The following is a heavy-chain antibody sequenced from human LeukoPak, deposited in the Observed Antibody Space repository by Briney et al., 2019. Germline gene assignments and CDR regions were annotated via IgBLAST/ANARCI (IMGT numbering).Heavy chain of an antibody. V-gene: IGHV1-2*06. CDR2: INPTTGVA. D-gene: IGHD1-1*01. CDR1: GYTFTVHY. Sequence: ASVKVSCKTSGYTFTVHYMNWVRQAPGQGLEWMGRINPTTGVANYAQKFQGRITVTRDTSINTAYMELSSLTSDDTAVYYCARLDRNYYYLDVWGQGATVTVSS. CDR3: ARLDRNYYYLDV. J-gene: IGHJ6*03.